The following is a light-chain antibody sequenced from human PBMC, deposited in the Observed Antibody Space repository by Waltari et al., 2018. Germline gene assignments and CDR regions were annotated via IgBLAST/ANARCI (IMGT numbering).Light chain of an antibody. Sequence: SYVLTQPPSVSVAPGETASITCGGDNIGSYSVHWYQPKPGQAPVLVIFYDSDRPSGIPARFSGSNSGNTATLTITSVEAGDEARYYCQVWHADIDPGVFGTGTEVTVL. CDR1: NIGSYS. CDR3: QVWHADIDPGV. CDR2: YDS. J-gene: IGLJ1*01. V-gene: IGLV3-21*04.